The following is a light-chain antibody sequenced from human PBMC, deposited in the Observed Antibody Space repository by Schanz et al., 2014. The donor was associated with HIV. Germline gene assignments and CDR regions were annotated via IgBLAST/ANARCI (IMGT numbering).Light chain of an antibody. J-gene: IGKJ4*02. CDR1: QSVSSSY. CDR3: QQYGSSPWT. V-gene: IGKV3-20*01. Sequence: EIVLTQSPGTLSLSPGERATLSCRVSQSVSSSYLAWYQQKPGQAPRLLIYGASNRATGIPDRFSGGGSGTDFTLTISRLEPEDYAVYYCQQYGSSPWTFGGGTKVEIK. CDR2: GAS.